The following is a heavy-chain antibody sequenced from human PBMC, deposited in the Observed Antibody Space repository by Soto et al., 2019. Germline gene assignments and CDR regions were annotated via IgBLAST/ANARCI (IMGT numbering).Heavy chain of an antibody. Sequence: QVQLRESGPGLVKPSQTLSLICTVSGASMTSGSYYWTWIRQHPVRGLEWIGYTHFTGRSYVNPSLQSRVSISTHTSKNLFSLKLTSVTSADAAMYYCSAQRIAQGQYEDYWGQGTLVTVSS. CDR1: GASMTSGSYY. J-gene: IGHJ4*02. CDR2: THFTGRS. D-gene: IGHD2-21*01. V-gene: IGHV4-31*03. CDR3: SAQRIAQGQYEDY.